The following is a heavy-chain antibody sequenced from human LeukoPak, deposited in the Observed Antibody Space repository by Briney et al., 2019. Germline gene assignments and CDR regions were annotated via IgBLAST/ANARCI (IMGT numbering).Heavy chain of an antibody. D-gene: IGHD6-19*01. J-gene: IGHJ4*02. V-gene: IGHV7-4-1*02. CDR3: ARAYYSSGWYGCGY. CDR1: GYTFSKYA. CDR2: INTNTGNP. Sequence: ASVKVSCKASGYTFSKYAMNWVRQAPGQGLEWMGWINTNTGNPTYAQGFTGRFVFSLDTSVSTAYLQISSLKAEDTAVYYCARAYYSSGWYGCGYWGQGTLVTVSS.